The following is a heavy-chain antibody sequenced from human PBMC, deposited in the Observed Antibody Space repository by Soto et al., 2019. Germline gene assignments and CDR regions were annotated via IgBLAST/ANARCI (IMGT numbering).Heavy chain of an antibody. V-gene: IGHV3-23*01. CDR3: ANDWENYYDRTHHEY. CDR2: FSGSGGST. D-gene: IGHD3-22*01. CDR1: GFTFSSYA. J-gene: IGHJ4*02. Sequence: GASLRLSCAASGFTFSSYAISFLRQAPWKGLEWVVAFSGSGGSTYYADSVKGRFTISRDNSKNTLYLKMNSLRAEDTAVNYCANDWENYYDRTHHEYWGQGT.